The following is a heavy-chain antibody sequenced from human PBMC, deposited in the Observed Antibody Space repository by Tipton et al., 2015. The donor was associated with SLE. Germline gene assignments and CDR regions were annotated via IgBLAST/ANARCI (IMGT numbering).Heavy chain of an antibody. J-gene: IGHJ6*02. CDR1: GIPVSGNY. Sequence: GSLRLSCAVSGIPVSGNYMSWVRHAPGKGLEWVSFIDGGGNTYHADSVKDRFTLSRDNSRNAVYLQMNSLRAEDTAVYYCARVLGSYYGMDVWGQGTTVTVSS. CDR2: IDGGGNT. V-gene: IGHV3-66*01. CDR3: ARVLGSYYGMDV. D-gene: IGHD6-13*01.